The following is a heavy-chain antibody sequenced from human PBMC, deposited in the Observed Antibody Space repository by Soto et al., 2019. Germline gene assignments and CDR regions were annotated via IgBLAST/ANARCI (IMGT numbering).Heavy chain of an antibody. CDR3: ARWGGSSSSDYCYGMDV. CDR1: GGTFSSYA. Sequence: QVQLVQSGAEVKKPGSSVKVSCKASGGTFSSYAISWVRQAPGQGLEWMGGIIPIFGTANYAQKFQGRVTIAADESTSTAYMELSSLGSEDTAVYYCARWGGSSSSDYCYGMDVWGQGTTVTVCS. V-gene: IGHV1-69*01. D-gene: IGHD6-6*01. CDR2: IIPIFGTA. J-gene: IGHJ6*02.